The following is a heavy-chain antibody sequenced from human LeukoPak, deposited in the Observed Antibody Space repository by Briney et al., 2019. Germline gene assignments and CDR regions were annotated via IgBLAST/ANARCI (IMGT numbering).Heavy chain of an antibody. CDR2: IYHSGST. J-gene: IGHJ6*03. CDR1: GYSISSGYY. D-gene: IGHD3-3*01. V-gene: IGHV4-38-2*02. Sequence: PSETLSLTCTVSGYSISSGYYWGWIRQPPGKGLEWIGSIYHSGSTNYNPSLKSRVTMSVDTSKNQFSLKLSSVTAADTAVYYCAVIYDFWSGYYNGVSYYYYYYYMDVWGKGTTVTVSS. CDR3: AVIYDFWSGYYNGVSYYYYYYYMDV.